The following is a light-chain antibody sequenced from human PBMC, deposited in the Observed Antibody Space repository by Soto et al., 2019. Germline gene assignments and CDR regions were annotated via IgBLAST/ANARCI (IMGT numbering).Light chain of an antibody. CDR2: EVT. CDR3: SSYTRGNTYV. V-gene: IGLV2-14*01. J-gene: IGLJ1*01. CDR1: SSDIGGYNS. Sequence: QSALTQPASVSGSPGQSITISFTGTSSDIGGYNSVSWYQQHPRKAPKLMIYEVTNRPSGISNRFSGPKSGNTASLTISGLQAEDEADYYCSSYTRGNTYVFGTGTKVTVL.